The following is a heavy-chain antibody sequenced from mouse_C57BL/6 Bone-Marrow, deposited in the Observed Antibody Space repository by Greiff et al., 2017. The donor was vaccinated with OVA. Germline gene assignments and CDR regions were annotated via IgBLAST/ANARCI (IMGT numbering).Heavy chain of an antibody. Sequence: QVQLQQSGAELARPGASVKLSCTASGYTFTSYGISWVKQRTGQGLEWIGEIYPRSGNTYYTEKFKGKATLTADKSSSTAYMELRSLTSEDSAVYFCARMTTGDWGPGTTLTVSS. J-gene: IGHJ2*01. CDR1: GYTFTSYG. CDR2: IYPRSGNT. CDR3: ARMTTGD. V-gene: IGHV1-81*01. D-gene: IGHD2-13*01.